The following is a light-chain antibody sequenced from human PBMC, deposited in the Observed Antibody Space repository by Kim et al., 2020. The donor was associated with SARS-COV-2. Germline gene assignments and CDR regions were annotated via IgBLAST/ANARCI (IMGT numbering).Light chain of an antibody. J-gene: IGLJ3*02. CDR2: DVS. CDR1: SSDVSGYNY. CDR3: SSYTSSSTRV. V-gene: IGLV2-14*03. Sequence: GQSITISCTGTSSDVSGYNYFSWYQQHPGKAPKLMIYDVSNRPSGVSNLFSGSKSGNTASLTISGLQAEDEAYYYCSSYTSSSTRVFGGGTQLTVL.